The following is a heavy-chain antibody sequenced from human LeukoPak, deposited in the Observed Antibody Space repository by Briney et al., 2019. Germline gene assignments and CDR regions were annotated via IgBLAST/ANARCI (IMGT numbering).Heavy chain of an antibody. V-gene: IGHV4-30-4*01. CDR3: ARDGTATGLVGWFDP. CDR1: GGSISSGDYY. D-gene: IGHD2-15*01. Sequence: SETLSLTCTVSGGSISSGDYYWSWVRQPPGKGLEWIGYIYYSGSTYYNPSLKSRVTISVDTSKNQFSLKLSSVTAADTAVYYCARDGTATGLVGWFDPWGQGTLVTVSS. CDR2: IYYSGST. J-gene: IGHJ5*02.